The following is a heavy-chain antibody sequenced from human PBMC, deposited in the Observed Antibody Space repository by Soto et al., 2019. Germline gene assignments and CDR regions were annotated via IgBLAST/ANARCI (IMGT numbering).Heavy chain of an antibody. CDR2: ISSSGSTI. J-gene: IGHJ5*02. CDR3: AREDDTSSWYPNWFDP. Sequence: PGGSLRLSCAASGFTFTSYEMNWVRQAPGKGLEWVSYISSSGSTIYYADSVKGRFTISRDNAKNSLYLQMNSLRAEDTAVYYCAREDDTSSWYPNWFDPWGQGTLVTVSS. V-gene: IGHV3-48*03. D-gene: IGHD6-13*01. CDR1: GFTFTSYE.